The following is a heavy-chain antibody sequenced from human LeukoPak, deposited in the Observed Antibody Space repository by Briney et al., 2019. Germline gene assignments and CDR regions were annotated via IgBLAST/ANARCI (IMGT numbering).Heavy chain of an antibody. Sequence: GGSLRLSCAASGFTVSSNYMSWVRQAPGKGLEWVSVIYSGGSTYYADSVKGRFTISRDNSKNTLYLQMCSLRAEDTALYYCVKEAEVSPLSYFDHWGQGTLVAVSS. J-gene: IGHJ4*02. V-gene: IGHV3-53*01. D-gene: IGHD2/OR15-2a*01. CDR1: GFTVSSNY. CDR2: IYSGGST. CDR3: VKEAEVSPLSYFDH.